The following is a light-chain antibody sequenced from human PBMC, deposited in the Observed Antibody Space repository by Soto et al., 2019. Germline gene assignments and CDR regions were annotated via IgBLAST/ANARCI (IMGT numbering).Light chain of an antibody. Sequence: EIVMTQSPAILSVSPGERATLSCRASQTVASNLAWYQQKPGQAPRLLIHGASTRSTGVSARFSGSGSGTEYTLIISSMQSEDVAVYYCQQYHNWPPQYTFGQGTKLQIK. CDR2: GAS. CDR1: QTVASN. J-gene: IGKJ2*01. CDR3: QQYHNWPPQYT. V-gene: IGKV3-15*01.